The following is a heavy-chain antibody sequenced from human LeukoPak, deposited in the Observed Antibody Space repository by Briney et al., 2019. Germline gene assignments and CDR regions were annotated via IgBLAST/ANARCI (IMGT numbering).Heavy chain of an antibody. J-gene: IGHJ4*01. V-gene: IGHV3-72*01. CDR1: GASVSSSNYY. CDR3: VRLARYFDWSPYDY. Sequence: LSLTCTVSGASVSSSNYYWGWIRQPPGKGLQWVGRSRNKSKGYTTDYAASVKGRFSISRDESKNSLFLQMNSLKTEDTAVYYCVRLARYFDWSPYDYWGHGTLVTVSS. D-gene: IGHD3-9*01. CDR2: SRNKSKGYTT.